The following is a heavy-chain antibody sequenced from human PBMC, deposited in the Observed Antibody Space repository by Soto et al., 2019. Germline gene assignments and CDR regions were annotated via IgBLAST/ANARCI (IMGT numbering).Heavy chain of an antibody. CDR3: AKDSPSHPQGWFDP. V-gene: IGHV3-23*01. CDR1: GFTFSSYA. Sequence: EVQLLESGGGLVQPGESLRLSCAASGFTFSSYAMTWVRQARGKGLEWVSSISGSGDYTYFADSVTGRFTISRDNYKDTLYLQKTSLRVEDTAIYYCAKDSPSHPQGWFDPWGQGTLVTVSS. J-gene: IGHJ5*02. CDR2: ISGSGDYT.